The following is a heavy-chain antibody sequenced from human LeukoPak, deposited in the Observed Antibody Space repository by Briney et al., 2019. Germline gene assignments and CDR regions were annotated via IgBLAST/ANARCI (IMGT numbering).Heavy chain of an antibody. CDR2: IYYSGST. J-gene: IGHJ6*02. D-gene: IGHD2-15*01. CDR1: GGSISSSSYY. Sequence: PSETLSLTCTVSGGSISSSSYYWGWTRQPPGKGLEWIGSIYYSGSTYYNPSLKSRVTISVDTSKNQFSLKLSSVTAADTAVYYCARDVWGVVAAASYYYYGMDVWGQGATVTVSS. V-gene: IGHV4-39*07. CDR3: ARDVWGVVAAASYYYYGMDV.